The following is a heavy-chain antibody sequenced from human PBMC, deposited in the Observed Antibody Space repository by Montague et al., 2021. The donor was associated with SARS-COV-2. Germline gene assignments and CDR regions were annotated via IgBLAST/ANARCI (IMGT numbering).Heavy chain of an antibody. CDR3: ARHVGRGPGARDWFDP. V-gene: IGHV4-39*01. J-gene: IGHJ5*02. CDR1: GGSIITSNYY. CDR2: GDYSGGT. Sequence: SETLSLTCTVSGGSIITSNYYWGWLRQPPGKGLEWIGSGDYSGGTSYXPSLTSRVTISVDTSKNQSSLKLTSVTAADTAVYYCARHVGRGPGARDWFDPWGQGTLVTVSS. D-gene: IGHD2-2*01.